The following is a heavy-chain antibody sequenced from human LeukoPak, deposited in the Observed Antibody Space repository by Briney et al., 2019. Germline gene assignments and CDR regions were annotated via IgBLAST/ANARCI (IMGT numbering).Heavy chain of an antibody. CDR2: VNSNSGDT. CDR1: GYTFTAYY. Sequence: GASVKVSCKASGYTFTAYYMNWVRQAPGQGLEWMGWVNSNSGDTNYAQTFQGRVTMTRDTSISTVYMELSRLTYDDTAVYYCARDRPHNDGWYEGRDYWGQGTLVTVSS. J-gene: IGHJ4*02. D-gene: IGHD6-19*01. CDR3: ARDRPHNDGWYEGRDY. V-gene: IGHV1-2*02.